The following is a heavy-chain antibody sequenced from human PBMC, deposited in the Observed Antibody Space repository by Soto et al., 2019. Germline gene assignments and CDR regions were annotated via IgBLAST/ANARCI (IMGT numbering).Heavy chain of an antibody. J-gene: IGHJ6*02. D-gene: IGHD4-17*01. CDR1: GGSISSGGYY. CDR3: ARNYRDYGMDV. CDR2: IYYSGGT. V-gene: IGHV4-31*01. Sequence: QVQLQESGPGLVKPSQTLSLTCTVSGGSISSGGYYWSWIRQHPGKGLEWIGYIYYSGGTYYNPSLKSPVTISVDTSKNQFSLKLSSVTAADTAVYYCARNYRDYGMDVWGQGTTVTVSS.